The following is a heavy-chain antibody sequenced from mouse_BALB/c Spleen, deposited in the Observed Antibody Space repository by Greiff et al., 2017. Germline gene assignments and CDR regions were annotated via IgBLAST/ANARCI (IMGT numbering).Heavy chain of an antibody. CDR1: GFSLTSYG. Sequence: QVQLKQSGPGLVAPSQSLSITCTVSGFSLTSYGVHWVRQPPGKGLEWLGVIWAGGSTNYNSALMSRLSISKDNSKSQVFLKMNSLQTDDTARYYCARDQGLTGTFAYWGQGTLVTVSA. CDR2: IWAGGST. D-gene: IGHD4-1*01. CDR3: ARDQGLTGTFAY. J-gene: IGHJ3*01. V-gene: IGHV2-9*02.